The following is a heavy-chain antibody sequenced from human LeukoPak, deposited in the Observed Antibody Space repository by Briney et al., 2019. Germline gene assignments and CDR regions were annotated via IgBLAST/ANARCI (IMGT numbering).Heavy chain of an antibody. J-gene: IGHJ3*02. D-gene: IGHD3-3*01. CDR3: ARSLGDFWSGAFSDAFDI. Sequence: ASVKVSCKASGYTFTSYGISWVRQAPGQGLEWMGWISAYNGNTNYAQKLQGRVTMTTDTSTSTAYMELRSLRSDDTAVYYCARSLGDFWSGAFSDAFDIWGQGTMVTVSS. CDR1: GYTFTSYG. CDR2: ISAYNGNT. V-gene: IGHV1-18*01.